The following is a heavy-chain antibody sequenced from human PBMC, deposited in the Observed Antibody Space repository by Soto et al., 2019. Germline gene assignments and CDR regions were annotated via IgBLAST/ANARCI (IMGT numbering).Heavy chain of an antibody. CDR2: MNPNSGNT. CDR3: ARGSVRLDV. V-gene: IGHV1-8*01. CDR1: GYTFTSYE. J-gene: IGHJ6*02. Sequence: ASVTVSCKASGYTFTSYEINWVRQATGQGLGWMGWMNPNSGNTGHAQKFQGRVTMTRDTSISTAYMELSSLRSEDTAVYYCARGSVRLDVWGQGTTVTVSS.